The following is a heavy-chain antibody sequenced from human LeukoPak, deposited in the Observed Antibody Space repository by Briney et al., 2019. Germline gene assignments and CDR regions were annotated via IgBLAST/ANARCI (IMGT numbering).Heavy chain of an antibody. CDR1: GFTFSSYA. CDR2: ISYDGSNK. Sequence: GGSLRLSCAASGFTFSSYAMHWVRQAPGKGLEWVSVISYDGSNKYYADSVKGRFTIFRDNSKNTLYLQMNSLRAEETPVYYCARAHLTGYYSPTFDYWGQGTLVTVSS. J-gene: IGHJ4*02. D-gene: IGHD3-9*01. V-gene: IGHV3-30*04. CDR3: ARAHLTGYYSPTFDY.